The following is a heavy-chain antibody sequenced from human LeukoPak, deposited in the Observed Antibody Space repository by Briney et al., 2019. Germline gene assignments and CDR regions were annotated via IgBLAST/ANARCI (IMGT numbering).Heavy chain of an antibody. V-gene: IGHV1-2*02. J-gene: IGHJ6*02. CDR1: GYTFTGYY. CDR2: INPDSGGT. CDR3: ARDLMTTVTTFNYYYYGMDV. D-gene: IGHD4-17*01. Sequence: GASVKVSCKASGYTFTGYYMHWVRQAPGQGLEWMGWINPDSGGTNYAQKFQGRVTMTRDTSISTAYMELSRLRSDDTAVYYCARDLMTTVTTFNYYYYGMDVWGRGTTVTVSS.